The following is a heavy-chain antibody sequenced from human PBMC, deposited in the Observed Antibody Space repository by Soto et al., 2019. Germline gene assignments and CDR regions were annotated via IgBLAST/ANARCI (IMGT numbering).Heavy chain of an antibody. J-gene: IGHJ1*01. CDR2: ISDDGSNK. V-gene: IGHV3-30*03. CDR1: GFTSSRYG. CDR3: ARDYDSSGYYPSTEYFQH. D-gene: IGHD3-22*01. Sequence: LRLSCAASGFTSSRYGMHWVRQAPGKGLEWVAVISDDGSNKYYGDSVRGRFTISRDNSKHTLYLQMNSLRAEDTAVYYCARDYDSSGYYPSTEYFQHWGQGTLVTVSS.